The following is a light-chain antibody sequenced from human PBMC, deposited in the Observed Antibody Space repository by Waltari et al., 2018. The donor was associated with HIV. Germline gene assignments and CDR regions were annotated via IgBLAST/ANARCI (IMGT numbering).Light chain of an antibody. V-gene: IGLV1-51*02. Sequence: QSVLTQPPSVSAAPGPEVTISSSGSSTNIGNNYVSWYQQLPGTAPKLLIYENNKRPSGIPDRFSGSKSGTSATLGITGLQTGDEADYYCGTWDSSLGTEGVFGGGTKLTVL. CDR2: ENN. CDR1: STNIGNNY. J-gene: IGLJ3*02. CDR3: GTWDSSLGTEGV.